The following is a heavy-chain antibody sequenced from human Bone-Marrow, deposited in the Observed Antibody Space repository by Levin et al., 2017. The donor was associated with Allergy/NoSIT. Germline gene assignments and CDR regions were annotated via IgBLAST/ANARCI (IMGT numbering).Heavy chain of an antibody. CDR2: ISWDGSET. CDR3: TKAYSGYDWWFDP. CDR1: RFSFDGYS. Sequence: GESLKISCVASRFSFDGYSMSWVRQVPGKGLEWVSLISWDGSETHYADSVKGRFTISRDNIKNSLYLQMNSLRTEDTALYYCTKAYSGYDWWFDPWGQGTLVTVSS. V-gene: IGHV3-43*01. D-gene: IGHD5-12*01. J-gene: IGHJ5*02.